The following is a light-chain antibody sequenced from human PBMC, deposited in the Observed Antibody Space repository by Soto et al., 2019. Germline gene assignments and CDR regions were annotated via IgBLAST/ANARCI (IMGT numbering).Light chain of an antibody. CDR3: TSYTSSITLV. V-gene: IGLV2-14*01. Sequence: QSVLTQPASVSGSPGQSITISCTGTSNDVGGYNYVSWYQHHPGKAPNLMIYEVTNRPSGVSNRFSGSKSGNTASLTISGLQAEDEADYYCTSYTSSITLVFGGGTKLTVL. CDR1: SNDVGGYNY. CDR2: EVT. J-gene: IGLJ2*01.